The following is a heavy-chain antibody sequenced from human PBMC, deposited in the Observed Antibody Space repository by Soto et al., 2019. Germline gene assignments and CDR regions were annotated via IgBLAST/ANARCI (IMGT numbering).Heavy chain of an antibody. J-gene: IGHJ6*02. D-gene: IGHD4-17*01. V-gene: IGHV1-69*12. CDR2: IIPIFGTA. Sequence: QVQLVQSGAEVKKPGSSVKVSCKASGGTFSSYAISWVRQAPGQGLEWMGGIIPIFGTANYAQKFQGRVTITADESTSTAYLELRSLGSEDTAVYYCAGAPRDYPPYYYYGMDVWGQGTTVTVSS. CDR1: GGTFSSYA. CDR3: AGAPRDYPPYYYYGMDV.